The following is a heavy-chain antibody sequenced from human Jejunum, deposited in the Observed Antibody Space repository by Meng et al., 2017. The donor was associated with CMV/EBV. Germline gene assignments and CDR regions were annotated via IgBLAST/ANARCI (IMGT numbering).Heavy chain of an antibody. D-gene: IGHD1-26*01. Sequence: SGFSFSDYGIHWVRQAPGKGLEWLTFMRSDGTTQYYADSVKGRFTISRDDAKNSLYLQMDSLRGEDTAVYYCTREGVVGATDFDYWGQGTLVTVSS. CDR2: MRSDGTTQ. V-gene: IGHV3-30*02. CDR3: TREGVVGATDFDY. J-gene: IGHJ4*02. CDR1: GFSFSDYG.